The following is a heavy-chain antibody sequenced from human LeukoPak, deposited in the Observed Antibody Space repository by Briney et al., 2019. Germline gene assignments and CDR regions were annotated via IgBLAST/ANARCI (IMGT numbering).Heavy chain of an antibody. Sequence: GGSLRLSCAVSGFTFSDYSMNWVRQAPGKGLEWISYIRSTSQISYADSVKGRFTISRDNAKNSLYLQMNSLRAEDTAVYYCARDTPPAGTTAFDIWGQGTMVTVSS. V-gene: IGHV3-48*01. CDR3: ARDTPPAGTTAFDI. D-gene: IGHD1-1*01. J-gene: IGHJ3*02. CDR1: GFTFSDYS. CDR2: IRSTSQI.